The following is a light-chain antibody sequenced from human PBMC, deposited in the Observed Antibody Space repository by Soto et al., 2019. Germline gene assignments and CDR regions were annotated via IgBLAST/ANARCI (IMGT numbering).Light chain of an antibody. CDR2: EVS. J-gene: IGLJ1*01. V-gene: IGLV2-14*03. Sequence: SVLAQPSSLSWAPGQSITISRPGNSRDVGAYDYVSWYQQHPDKAPKLMIYEVSYRPSGVSNRFSGSKSVNTATLTISGLQAEDEADYYCSSYTTSSTRVFGTGTKVTVL. CDR1: SRDVGAYDY. CDR3: SSYTTSSTRV.